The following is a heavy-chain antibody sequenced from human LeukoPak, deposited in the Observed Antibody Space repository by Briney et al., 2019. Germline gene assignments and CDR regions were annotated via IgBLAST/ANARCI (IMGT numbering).Heavy chain of an antibody. Sequence: GGSLRLSCVVSGFTFSTNGMSWVRQAPGKGLEWVSGLGGSGSSVYYADSVRGRLTISRDNSRNTLYLQLDSLRADDTAVYYCAKGLNWFDPWGQGTPVIVSS. D-gene: IGHD2-8*01. J-gene: IGHJ5*02. CDR3: AKGLNWFDP. CDR1: GFTFSTNG. V-gene: IGHV3-23*01. CDR2: LGGSGSSV.